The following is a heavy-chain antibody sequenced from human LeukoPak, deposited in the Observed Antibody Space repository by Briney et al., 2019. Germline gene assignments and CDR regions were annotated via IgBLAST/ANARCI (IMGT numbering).Heavy chain of an antibody. Sequence: GGSLRLSCAASGFTFSSYWMSWVRQAPGKGLEWVANIKQDGSEKYYVDSVEGRFTISRDNAKNSLYLQMNSLRAEDTAVYYCARVSIDSSGWYGYYYYYMDVWGKGTTVTISS. J-gene: IGHJ6*03. D-gene: IGHD6-19*01. V-gene: IGHV3-7*01. CDR3: ARVSIDSSGWYGYYYYYMDV. CDR1: GFTFSSYW. CDR2: IKQDGSEK.